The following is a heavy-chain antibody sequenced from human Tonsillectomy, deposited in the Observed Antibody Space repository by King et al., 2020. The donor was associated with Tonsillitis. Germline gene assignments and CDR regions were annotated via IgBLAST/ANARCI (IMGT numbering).Heavy chain of an antibody. CDR1: GDTFTGHF. V-gene: IGHV1-2*02. J-gene: IGHJ1*01. CDR2: INPHSGDT. Sequence: QLVQSGAELRKPGASVTVSCRTSGDTFTGHFVHWVRQAPGQGLEWMGWINPHSGDTNYVQKFQGRVTLSGDVSVTTAYMGLRSLRPDDTAVYYCATNAVGSDVSAYRDFRHWGQGTLVTVSS. D-gene: IGHD3-16*01. CDR3: ATNAVGSDVSAYRDFRH.